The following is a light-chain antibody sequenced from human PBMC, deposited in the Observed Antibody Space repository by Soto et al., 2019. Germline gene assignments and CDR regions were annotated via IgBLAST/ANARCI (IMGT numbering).Light chain of an antibody. Sequence: EVVLTQSPGTLSLSPGERATLSCRASQRVSSSYLAWYQQKPGQAPRLLIYGTSSRATGIPDRFSGSGSGTDFTLTISRLEPEDFAVYYCQQYGVSLWTFGQGTKVEIK. CDR2: GTS. CDR1: QRVSSSY. J-gene: IGKJ1*01. V-gene: IGKV3-20*01. CDR3: QQYGVSLWT.